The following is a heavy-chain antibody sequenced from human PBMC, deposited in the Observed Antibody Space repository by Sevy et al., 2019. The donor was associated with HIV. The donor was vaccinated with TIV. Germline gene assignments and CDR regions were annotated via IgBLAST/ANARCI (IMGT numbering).Heavy chain of an antibody. J-gene: IGHJ4*02. D-gene: IGHD6-19*01. CDR3: AKSIAVAGTTRYYFDY. CDR2: ISGSGGNT. Sequence: GGSLRLSCAASGFTFSSYAMSWVRQAPGKGLEWVSAISGSGGNTYYADSVKGRFTISRDNSKNTLYLQMNSLRAEDTAVYYCAKSIAVAGTTRYYFDYWGQGTLVTVSS. CDR1: GFTFSSYA. V-gene: IGHV3-23*01.